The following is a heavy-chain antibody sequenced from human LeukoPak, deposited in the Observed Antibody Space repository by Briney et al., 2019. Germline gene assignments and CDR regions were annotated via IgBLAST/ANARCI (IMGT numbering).Heavy chain of an antibody. CDR2: IYYSGST. CDR1: GGSISSGDYY. D-gene: IGHD2-2*01. Sequence: PSETLSLTCTVSGGSISSGDYYWSWIRQPPGKGLEWIGYIYYSGSTYYNPSLKSRVTISVDTSKNQFSLKLSSVTAADTAVYYCARLGYCSSTSCYFFPGGRYYFDYWGQGTLVTVSS. CDR3: ARLGYCSSTSCYFFPGGRYYFDY. J-gene: IGHJ4*02. V-gene: IGHV4-30-4*01.